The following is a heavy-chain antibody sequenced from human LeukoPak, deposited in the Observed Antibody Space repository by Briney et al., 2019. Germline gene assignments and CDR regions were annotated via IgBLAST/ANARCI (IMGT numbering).Heavy chain of an antibody. CDR2: INPSGGST. Sequence: ASVKVSCKASGYTFTSYYMHWVRQAPGQGLEWMGIINPSGGSTSYAQRFQGRVTMTRDMSTSTVYMELSSLRSEDTAVYYCARGTTVTTYGDAFDIWGQGTMVTVSS. CDR1: GYTFTSYY. D-gene: IGHD4-17*01. CDR3: ARGTTVTTYGDAFDI. V-gene: IGHV1-46*01. J-gene: IGHJ3*02.